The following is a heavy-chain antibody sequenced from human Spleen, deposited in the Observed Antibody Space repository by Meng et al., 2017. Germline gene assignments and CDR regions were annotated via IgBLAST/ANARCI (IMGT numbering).Heavy chain of an antibody. D-gene: IGHD3-3*01. CDR1: GGSISSGGYY. V-gene: IGHV3-74*01. J-gene: IGHJ4*02. CDR2: IVSDGGIT. Sequence: ETLSLTCTVSGGSISSGGYYWSWIRQHPGKGLEWISRIVSDGGITNYADSVKGRFTISRDNAKNTLYLQMNSLGEDDTAVYYCARDLGWVLFDYWGQGALVTVSS. CDR3: ARDLGWVLFDY.